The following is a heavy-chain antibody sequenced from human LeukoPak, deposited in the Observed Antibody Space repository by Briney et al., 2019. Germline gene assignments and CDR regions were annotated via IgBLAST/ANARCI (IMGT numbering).Heavy chain of an antibody. CDR1: GFTFSSCG. Sequence: TGGSLRLSCAASGFTFSSCGMHWVRQAPGKGLEWVAVIWYDGSNKYYADSAKGRFTISRDNSKNTLYLQMNSLRTEDTAVYYCARGRHEGDYWGQGTLVTVSS. J-gene: IGHJ4*02. CDR3: ARGRHEGDY. D-gene: IGHD1-1*01. CDR2: IWYDGSNK. V-gene: IGHV3-33*01.